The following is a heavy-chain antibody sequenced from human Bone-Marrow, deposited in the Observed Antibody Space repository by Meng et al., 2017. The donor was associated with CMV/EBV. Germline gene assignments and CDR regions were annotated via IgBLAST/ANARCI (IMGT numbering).Heavy chain of an antibody. J-gene: IGHJ4*02. CDR2: IIPILGTE. V-gene: IGHV1-69*05. CDR1: GGTFSNYA. Sequence: SVKVSCKASGGTFSNYAISWVRQAPGEGLEWMGGIIPILGTENYAQKFQGRVTITTDESTSTAYMELSSLRSEDTAVYYCARAATIFGVVITPPRYCGQGTLVTVSS. D-gene: IGHD3-3*01. CDR3: ARAATIFGVVITPPRY.